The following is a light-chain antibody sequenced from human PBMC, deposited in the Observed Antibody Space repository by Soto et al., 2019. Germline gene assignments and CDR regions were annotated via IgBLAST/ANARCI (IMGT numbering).Light chain of an antibody. CDR2: GAS. CDR3: QQFAVAPWT. Sequence: EVLITQSPAPLSVSPGERATLSCRASQNVNNYLAWYQHKPGQAPRLLIYGASSRTTGIPDRISGSGSGTDFTLNISRLEPDDFAVYYCQQFAVAPWTFGQGTKVDIK. J-gene: IGKJ1*01. CDR1: QNVNNY. V-gene: IGKV3-20*01.